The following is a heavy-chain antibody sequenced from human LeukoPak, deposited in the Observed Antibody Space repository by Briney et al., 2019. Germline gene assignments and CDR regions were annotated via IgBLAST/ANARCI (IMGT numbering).Heavy chain of an antibody. D-gene: IGHD3-22*01. CDR2: IRYDGSNK. V-gene: IGHV3-30*02. J-gene: IGHJ4*02. CDR3: AKGPITMIVVVMTYFDY. Sequence: GGSLRLSCAASGFTFSSYGMHWVRQAPGKGLEWVAFIRYDGSNKYYADSVKGRFTISRDNSKNTLYLQMNSLRAEDTAAYYCAKGPITMIVVVMTYFDYWGQGTLVTVSS. CDR1: GFTFSSYG.